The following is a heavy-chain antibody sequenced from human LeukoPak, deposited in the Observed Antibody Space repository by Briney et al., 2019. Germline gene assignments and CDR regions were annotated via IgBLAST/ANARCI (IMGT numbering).Heavy chain of an antibody. D-gene: IGHD6-13*01. Sequence: SQTLSLTCTVSGGSISRGSDYWSWIRQPAGKGLEWIGRIYTSGSTNYNPSLKSRVTISVDTSKNQFSLKLSSVTAADTAVYYCARVRAAAGTSSYWYFDLWGRGTLVTVSS. V-gene: IGHV4-61*02. CDR2: IYTSGST. J-gene: IGHJ2*01. CDR3: ARVRAAAGTSSYWYFDL. CDR1: GGSISRGSDY.